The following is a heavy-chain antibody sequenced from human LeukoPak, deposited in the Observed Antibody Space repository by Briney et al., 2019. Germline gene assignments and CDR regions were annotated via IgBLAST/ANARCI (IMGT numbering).Heavy chain of an antibody. V-gene: IGHV3-53*01. J-gene: IGHJ5*02. Sequence: AGGSLRLSCAASGFSFSTYAMSWVRQAPGKGLEWVSVIYSGGSTWYADSVKGRFTISRDNSKNTLFLQMNSLRVEDTAVYYCARDLRGFDPWGQGTLVTVSS. CDR1: GFSFSTYA. CDR2: IYSGGST. CDR3: ARDLRGFDP.